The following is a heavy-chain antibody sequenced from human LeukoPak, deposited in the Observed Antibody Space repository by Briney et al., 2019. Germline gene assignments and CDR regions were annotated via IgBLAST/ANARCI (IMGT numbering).Heavy chain of an antibody. CDR3: AQNQYYYDSSGSLPGV. Sequence: PSQTLSLTCTVSGGSISSGSYYWSWIRQPAGKGLEWIGYIYYSGSTNYNPSLKSRVTISVDTSKNQFSLKLSSVTAADTAVYYCAQNQYYYDSSGSLPGVWGKGTTVTVSS. D-gene: IGHD3-22*01. V-gene: IGHV4-61*10. J-gene: IGHJ6*04. CDR2: IYYSGST. CDR1: GGSISSGSYY.